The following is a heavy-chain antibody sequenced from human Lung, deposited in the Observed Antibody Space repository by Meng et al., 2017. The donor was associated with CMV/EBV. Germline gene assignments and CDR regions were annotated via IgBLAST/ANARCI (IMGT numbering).Heavy chain of an antibody. CDR2: IYYGGST. V-gene: IGHV4-30-4*01. J-gene: IGHJ4*02. Sequence: LEESGPGLVKPSQTLSLTCTVSGGSISSGDYYWSWIRQPPGKGLEWIGYIYYGGSTYYNPSLKSRVTISVDTSKNQFSLKLSSVTAADTAVYYCARDRTTGRYFDYWGQGTLVTVSS. CDR1: GGSISSGDYY. D-gene: IGHD4-11*01. CDR3: ARDRTTGRYFDY.